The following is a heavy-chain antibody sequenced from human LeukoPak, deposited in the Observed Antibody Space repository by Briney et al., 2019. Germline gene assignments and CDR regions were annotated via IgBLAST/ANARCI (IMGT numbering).Heavy chain of an antibody. CDR1: GGSISSSSYY. D-gene: IGHD1-1*01. CDR2: IYYSGST. Sequence: SETLSLTCTVSGGSISSSSYYWGWIRQPPGRGLEWIGSIYYSGSTYYNPSLKSRVTISVDTSKNQFSLKLSSVTAADTAVYYCARHRVLEAEFDYWSQGTLVTVSS. CDR3: ARHRVLEAEFDY. V-gene: IGHV4-39*01. J-gene: IGHJ4*02.